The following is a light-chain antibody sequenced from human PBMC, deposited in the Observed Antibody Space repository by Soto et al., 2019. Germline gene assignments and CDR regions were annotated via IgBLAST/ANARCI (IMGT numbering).Light chain of an antibody. CDR3: QAYKTAPVT. J-gene: IGKJ4*01. CDR1: QDISDR. Sequence: DIQMTQPPTSLSASVGDSVTITCRASQDISDRLAWYQQKPGKVPKLLIYHTSTLQSGVPSRFSGSGSGTDFTLTISSLQAEDFATYHCQAYKTAPVTFGGGTKVE. CDR2: HTS. V-gene: IGKV1-27*01.